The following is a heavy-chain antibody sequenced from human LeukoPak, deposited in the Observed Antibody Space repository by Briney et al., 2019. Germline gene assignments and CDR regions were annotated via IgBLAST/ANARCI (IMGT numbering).Heavy chain of an antibody. CDR3: ARVKIMGTPYFDY. V-gene: IGHV4-30-4*08. CDR1: GGSISSGDYY. Sequence: SETLSLTCTVSGGSISSGDYYWSWIRQPPGKGLEWIGYIYYSGSTYYNPSLKSRVTISVDTSKNQFSLNLSSVTAADTAVYYCARVKIMGTPYFDYWGQGTLVTVSS. D-gene: IGHD4-23*01. J-gene: IGHJ4*02. CDR2: IYYSGST.